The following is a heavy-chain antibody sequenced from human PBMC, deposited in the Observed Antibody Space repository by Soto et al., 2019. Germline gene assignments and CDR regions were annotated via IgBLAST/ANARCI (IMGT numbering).Heavy chain of an antibody. CDR2: IYYSGST. V-gene: IGHV4-30-4*08. CDR3: ARDGGYGGNPPSFHYYYGIDV. J-gene: IGHJ6*02. D-gene: IGHD3-10*01. Sequence: SETLSLTCTVSGGSISSGDYYWSWIRQPPGKGLEWIGYIYYSGSTYYNPSLKSRVTISVDTSKNQFSLKLSSVTAADTAVYYCARDGGYGGNPPSFHYYYGIDVWGQGTTVTVSS. CDR1: GGSISSGDYY.